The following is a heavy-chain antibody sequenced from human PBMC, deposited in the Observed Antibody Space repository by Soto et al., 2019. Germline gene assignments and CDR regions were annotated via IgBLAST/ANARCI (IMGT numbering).Heavy chain of an antibody. J-gene: IGHJ4*02. CDR1: GFTFSSYA. V-gene: IGHV3-23*01. D-gene: IGHD4-4*01. CDR2: ISGSGGST. CDR3: ASCKATATVFDL. Sequence: GGSLRLSCAASGFTFSSYAMSWVRQAPGKGLEWVSAISGSGGSTYYADSVKGRFTISRDNSKNTLYLQMNSLRVEDMAVYYCASCKATATVFDLWGLGTLVTVSS.